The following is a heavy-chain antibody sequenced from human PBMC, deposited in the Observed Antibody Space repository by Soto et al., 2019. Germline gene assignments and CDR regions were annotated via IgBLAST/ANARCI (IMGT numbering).Heavy chain of an antibody. Sequence: QVQLVESGGGVVQPGRSLRLSCAASGFTFSSYGMHWVRQAPGKGLEWVAVISYDGSNKYYADSVKGRFTISRDNSKNTLYLQMNSLRAEDTAVYYCAKDSGSEIWFGEYFDYWGQGTLVTVSS. CDR3: AKDSGSEIWFGEYFDY. CDR2: ISYDGSNK. CDR1: GFTFSSYG. V-gene: IGHV3-30*18. J-gene: IGHJ4*02. D-gene: IGHD3-10*01.